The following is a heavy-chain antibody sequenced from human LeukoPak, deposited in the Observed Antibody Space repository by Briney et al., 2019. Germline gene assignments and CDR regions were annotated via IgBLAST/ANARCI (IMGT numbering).Heavy chain of an antibody. CDR1: GFTVSSNY. D-gene: IGHD3-22*01. V-gene: IGHV3-53*01. CDR3: ARVYYDSSGYYFVSFYFDY. Sequence: GSLRLSCAASGFTVSSNYMSWVRQAPGKGLEWVSVIYRGGNTYYAASVQGRFTISRDSSKNTLYLQMNSLRAEDTAVYYCARVYYDSSGYYFVSFYFDYWGQGTLVTVSS. CDR2: IYRGGNT. J-gene: IGHJ4*02.